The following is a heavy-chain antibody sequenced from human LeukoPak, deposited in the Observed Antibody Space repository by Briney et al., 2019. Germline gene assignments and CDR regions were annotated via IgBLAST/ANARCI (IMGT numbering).Heavy chain of an antibody. V-gene: IGHV3-20*04. Sequence: PGGSLRLSCAASGFTFHDYDMIWVRQSPGKGLEWVSGLNWNGDRTGYADSVKGRFTISRDNAKKSLYLQMNSLRAEDTALYYCARRDYYGSWSPDFWGQGTLVTVSS. D-gene: IGHD3-10*01. CDR1: GFTFHDYD. CDR3: ARRDYYGSWSPDF. CDR2: LNWNGDRT. J-gene: IGHJ4*02.